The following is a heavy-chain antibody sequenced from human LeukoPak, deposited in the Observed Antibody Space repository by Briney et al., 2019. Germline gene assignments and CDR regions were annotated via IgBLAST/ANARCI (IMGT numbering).Heavy chain of an antibody. J-gene: IGHJ6*02. V-gene: IGHV3-7*01. Sequence: PGGSLRLSCAASGFSLSNHWVTWVRQAPGKGPEWVAHINVDGSEKDFLDSVRGRFTISRDNSKNSVHLQMNTLRVEDTAVYHCARGHYGLDVWGQGTTVTVSS. CDR2: INVDGSEK. CDR3: ARGHYGLDV. CDR1: GFSLSNHW.